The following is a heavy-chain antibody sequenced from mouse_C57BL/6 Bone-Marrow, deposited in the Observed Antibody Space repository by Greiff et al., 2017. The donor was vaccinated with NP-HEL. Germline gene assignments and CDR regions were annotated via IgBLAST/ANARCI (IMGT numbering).Heavy chain of an antibody. V-gene: IGHV14-2*01. CDR1: GFNITDYY. Sequence: EVQLQQSGAELVKPGASVKLSCTASGFNITDYYMHWVKQRTEQGLEWIGRIDPEDGETKYAPKFQGKATITADTSSNTAYLQLRRLTSQDSAVYYCAVPIYYDYDYALDYWGQGTSVTVSS. CDR2: IDPEDGET. J-gene: IGHJ4*01. D-gene: IGHD2-4*01. CDR3: AVPIYYDYDYALDY.